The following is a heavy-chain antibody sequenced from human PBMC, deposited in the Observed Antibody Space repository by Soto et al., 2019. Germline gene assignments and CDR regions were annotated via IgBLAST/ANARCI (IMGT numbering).Heavy chain of an antibody. Sequence: QVQLVQSGAEVKKPGASVKVSCKASGYTFTDFGISWVRQAPGQGLEWMGWISPYSGDTIYAQNLQGRVAMTTDTSTTKAYMELRSLRSDDTAVYYCARDPRRVELVEVIIADGFDIWDPGTMFNVSS. D-gene: IGHD2-21*01. CDR2: ISPYSGDT. V-gene: IGHV1-18*01. J-gene: IGHJ3*02. CDR1: GYTFTDFG. CDR3: ARDPRRVELVEVIIADGFDI.